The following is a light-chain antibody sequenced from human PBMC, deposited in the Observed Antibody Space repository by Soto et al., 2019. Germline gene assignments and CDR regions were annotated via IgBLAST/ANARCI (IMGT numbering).Light chain of an antibody. Sequence: QSVLTQPPSVSGAPGQRVTISCTGSSSNIGAGYDVHWYQQLPGTAPKLLIYGNSNRPSGVPDRFSGSKSGTSASLAITGLQAEDEADDYCQSYDSSLSGFLVFGGGTKVTVL. CDR1: SSNIGAGYD. CDR3: QSYDSSLSGFLV. CDR2: GNS. J-gene: IGLJ3*02. V-gene: IGLV1-40*01.